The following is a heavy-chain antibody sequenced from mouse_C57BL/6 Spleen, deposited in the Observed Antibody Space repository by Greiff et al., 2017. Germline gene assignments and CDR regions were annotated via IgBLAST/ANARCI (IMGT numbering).Heavy chain of an antibody. D-gene: IGHD2-1*01. V-gene: IGHV1-9*01. CDR2: ILPGSGST. J-gene: IGHJ2*01. Sequence: QVQLQQSGAELMKPGASVKLSCKATGYTFTGYWIEWVKQRPGHGLEWIGEILPGSGSTNCNEKFKGKATFTADTSSNTAYMQLSSLTAEDSALYYWASGIYGNKPYWGQGTTLTVSS. CDR1: GYTFTGYW. CDR3: ASGIYGNKPY.